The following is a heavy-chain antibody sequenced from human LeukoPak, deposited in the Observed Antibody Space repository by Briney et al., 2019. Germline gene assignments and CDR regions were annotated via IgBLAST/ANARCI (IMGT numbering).Heavy chain of an antibody. CDR2: ISHSGST. D-gene: IGHD2-2*01. CDR3: ASDLGYCSSTSCRYFDP. V-gene: IGHV4-30-2*01. CDR1: GGSISSGGYY. Sequence: SETLSLTCTVSGGSISSGGYYWSWIRQPPGKGLEWIGYISHSGSTYYNPSLKSRVTISVDRSKNQFSLNLSSVTAADTAVYYCASDLGYCSSTSCRYFDPRGQGTLVTVSS. J-gene: IGHJ5*02.